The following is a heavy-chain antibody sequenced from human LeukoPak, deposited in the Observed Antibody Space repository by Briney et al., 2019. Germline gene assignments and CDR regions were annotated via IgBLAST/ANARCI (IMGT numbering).Heavy chain of an antibody. D-gene: IGHD6-19*01. Sequence: SQTLSLTCTVSGGSTSSGSYYWSWIRQPAGKGLEWIGRIYTSGSTNYNPSLKSRVTISADTSKNQFSLKLSSVTAADTAVYYCAREAVAGNVDYWGQGTLVTVSS. CDR3: AREAVAGNVDY. CDR1: GGSTSSGSYY. J-gene: IGHJ4*02. CDR2: IYTSGST. V-gene: IGHV4-61*02.